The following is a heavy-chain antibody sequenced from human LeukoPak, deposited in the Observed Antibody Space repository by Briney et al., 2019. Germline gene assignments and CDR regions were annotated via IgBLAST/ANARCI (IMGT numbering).Heavy chain of an antibody. V-gene: IGHV4-59*08. CDR1: GGSISSYY. CDR3: ARPPRPDYGGYDY. J-gene: IGHJ4*02. Sequence: PSETLSLTCTVSGGSISSYYWSWIRQPPGKGLEWIGYIYYSGSTNYNPSLKSRVTISVDTSKNQFSLKLSSVTAAHTAVYYCARPPRPDYGGYDYWGQGTLVTVSP. CDR2: IYYSGST. D-gene: IGHD4-23*01.